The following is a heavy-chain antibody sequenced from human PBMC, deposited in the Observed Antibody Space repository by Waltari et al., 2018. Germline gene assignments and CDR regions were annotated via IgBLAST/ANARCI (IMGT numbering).Heavy chain of an antibody. J-gene: IGHJ4*02. CDR3: ARDLRPNDF. V-gene: IGHV3-33*01. CDR2: MWYDGSKE. Sequence: QVQLVESGGGVVQPGRSLRLSCAASGFTFSPYGMHWVRPAPGKGVEWVAVMWYDGSKEYYADSVRGRFTISRDNSKNTLYLQMNSLTVEDTAVYYCARDLRPNDFWGQGTLVTVSS. CDR1: GFTFSPYG.